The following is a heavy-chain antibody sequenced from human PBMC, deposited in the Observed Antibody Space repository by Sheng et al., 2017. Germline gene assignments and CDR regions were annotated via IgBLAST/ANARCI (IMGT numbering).Heavy chain of an antibody. J-gene: IGHJ3*02. V-gene: IGHV4-59*01. CDR3: ARRSRGYDILTGYAFDI. CDR1: GGSISSYY. D-gene: IGHD3-9*01. Sequence: QVQLQESGPGLVKPSETLSLTCTVSGGSISSYYWSWIRQPPGKGLEWIGYIYYSGSTNYNPSLKSRVTISVDTSKNQFSLKLSSVTAADTAVYYCARRSRGYDILTGYAFDIWGQGTMVTVSS. CDR2: IYYSGST.